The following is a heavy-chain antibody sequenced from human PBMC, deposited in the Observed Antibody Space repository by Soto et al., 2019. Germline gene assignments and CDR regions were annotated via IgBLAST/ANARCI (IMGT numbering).Heavy chain of an antibody. V-gene: IGHV5-51*01. J-gene: IGHJ4*02. Sequence: PGESLKISCKGSGYTFYSYWIAWVRQVPGKGLEWMGIIYPGDYETRYSPSFHGKVTISADGSIGTAYLQWSSLEASDSAFYFCARSPRSSPYFDYWGQGALVTVSS. CDR1: GYTFYSYW. D-gene: IGHD6-13*01. CDR2: IYPGDYET. CDR3: ARSPRSSPYFDY.